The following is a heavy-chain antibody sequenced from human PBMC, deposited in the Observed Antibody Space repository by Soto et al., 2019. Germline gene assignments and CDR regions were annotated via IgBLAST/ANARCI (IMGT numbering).Heavy chain of an antibody. CDR3: AITSAGYFYGMAV. D-gene: IGHD3-16*01. CDR2: INPNSGGT. V-gene: IGHV1-2*02. J-gene: IGHJ6*02. Sequence: QVYLVQSGAEVKKPGASVKVSCQASGDTLSGYHIHWVRQAPGQGLEWMGWINPNSGGTKCSQKFQAGGTMTRDTASTTVYMELSRLRSDDTAVYYCAITSAGYFYGMAVWGQGTTVTVSS. CDR1: GDTLSGYH.